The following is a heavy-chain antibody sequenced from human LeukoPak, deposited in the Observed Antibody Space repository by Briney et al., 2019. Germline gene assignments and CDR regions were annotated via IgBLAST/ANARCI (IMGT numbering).Heavy chain of an antibody. D-gene: IGHD2-2*01. J-gene: IGHJ1*01. Sequence: GGSLRLSCAASGFTVSTNYMSWVRQAPGKGLEWVSVIYSGGSTFYADSVKGRFTISRDNSKNTLYLQMNSLRAEDTAVYYCAQIWGYCSSTSCLNPLFFQHWGQGTLVTVSS. CDR3: AQIWGYCSSTSCLNPLFFQH. CDR1: GFTVSTNY. CDR2: IYSGGST. V-gene: IGHV3-66*01.